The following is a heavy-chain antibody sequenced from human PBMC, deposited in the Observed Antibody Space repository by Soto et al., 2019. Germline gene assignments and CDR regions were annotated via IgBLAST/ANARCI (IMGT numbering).Heavy chain of an antibody. Sequence: ASVKVSCKAPGYTFTSYGISWVRQAPGQGLEWMGWISAYNGNTNYAQKLQGRVTMTTDTSTSTAYMELRSLRSDDTAVYYCARADYDILTGLVYGMDVWGQGTTVTVSS. V-gene: IGHV1-18*01. J-gene: IGHJ6*02. CDR3: ARADYDILTGLVYGMDV. D-gene: IGHD3-9*01. CDR2: ISAYNGNT. CDR1: GYTFTSYG.